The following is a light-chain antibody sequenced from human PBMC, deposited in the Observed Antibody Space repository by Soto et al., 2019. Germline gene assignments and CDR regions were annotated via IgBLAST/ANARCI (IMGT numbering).Light chain of an antibody. CDR3: QQYNNWPGT. V-gene: IGKV3-15*01. CDR1: QSVSSN. CDR2: GVT. Sequence: EIVMTQSPATLSVSPGERATLSCRASQSVSSNLAWYQQKPGQAPRLLIYGVTTRATGIPARFSGSGSGTKFTLTISSLQSEDFAVYYCQQYNNWPGTFGQGTKV. J-gene: IGKJ1*01.